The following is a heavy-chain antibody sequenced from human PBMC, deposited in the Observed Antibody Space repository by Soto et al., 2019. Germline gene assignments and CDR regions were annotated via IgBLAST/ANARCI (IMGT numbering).Heavy chain of an antibody. CDR2: IIPILGIA. J-gene: IGHJ4*02. CDR3: ASLMGPGIAVAGDGSFDY. V-gene: IGHV1-69*02. CDR1: GGTFSSYT. D-gene: IGHD6-19*01. Sequence: SVKVSCKASGGTFSSYTISWVRQAPGQGLEWMGRIIPILGIANYAQKFQGRVTITADKSTSTAYMELSSLRSEDTAVYYCASLMGPGIAVAGDGSFDYWGQGTLVTVSS.